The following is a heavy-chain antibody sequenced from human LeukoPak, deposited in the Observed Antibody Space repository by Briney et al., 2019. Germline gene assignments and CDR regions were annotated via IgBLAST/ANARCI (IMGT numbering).Heavy chain of an antibody. CDR3: ARGFQWLVTSSGCAFDI. CDR2: INPNSGGT. CDR1: GYTFTGYY. Sequence: ASVKVSCKASGYTFTGYYMHWVRQAPGQGLEWMGWINPNSGGTNYAQKFQGRVTVTRDTSISTAYMELSRLRSDDTAVYYCARGFQWLVTSSGCAFDIWGQGTMVTVSS. J-gene: IGHJ3*02. V-gene: IGHV1-2*02. D-gene: IGHD6-19*01.